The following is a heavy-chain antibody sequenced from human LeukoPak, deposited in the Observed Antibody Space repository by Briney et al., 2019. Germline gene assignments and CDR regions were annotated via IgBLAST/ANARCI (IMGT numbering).Heavy chain of an antibody. V-gene: IGHV3-48*03. CDR2: ISSSGSTI. J-gene: IGHJ4*02. Sequence: PGGSLRLFCAASGFTFSSYEMNWVRQAPGKGLEWVSYISSSGSTIHYADSVKGRFTISRDNAKNSLYLQMNSLRAEDTAVYYCARVYRRGYGYFHDDYWGQGTLVTVSS. CDR1: GFTFSSYE. D-gene: IGHD5-18*01. CDR3: ARVYRRGYGYFHDDY.